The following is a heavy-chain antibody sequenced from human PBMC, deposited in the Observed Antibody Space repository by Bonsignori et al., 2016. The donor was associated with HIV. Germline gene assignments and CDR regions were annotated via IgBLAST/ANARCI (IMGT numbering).Heavy chain of an antibody. CDR2: INADGSGT. Sequence: WIRQPPGKGLVWVSRINADGSGTSYADSVKGRFTISRDDAENTLYLQMTSLRAEDTAVYYCARGPLYYDISGYLNYWGQGTLVTVSS. V-gene: IGHV3-74*01. CDR3: ARGPLYYDISGYLNY. J-gene: IGHJ4*02. D-gene: IGHD3-22*01.